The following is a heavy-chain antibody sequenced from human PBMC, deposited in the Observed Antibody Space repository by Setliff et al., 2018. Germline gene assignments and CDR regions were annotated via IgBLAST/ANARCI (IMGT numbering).Heavy chain of an antibody. D-gene: IGHD6-19*01. Sequence: GGSLRLSCGASGFTFTTYWMSWVRQAPGKGLEWVANIKKDGSETHYVDSVKGRFIISRDNAKDSLYLQMNSLRGEDTAVYYCARGTSGWLTTWYYMDVWGKGTTVTAP. J-gene: IGHJ6*03. CDR2: IKKDGSET. V-gene: IGHV3-7*03. CDR3: ARGTSGWLTTWYYMDV. CDR1: GFTFTTYW.